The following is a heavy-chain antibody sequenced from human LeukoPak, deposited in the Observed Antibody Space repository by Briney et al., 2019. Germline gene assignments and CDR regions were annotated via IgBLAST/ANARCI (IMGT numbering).Heavy chain of an antibody. CDR3: ARGKIVVVPAAIQSPILSY. J-gene: IGHJ4*02. CDR2: IIPIFGTA. Sequence: ASVKVSCKASGYTFTGYYMHWVRQAPGQGLEWMGGIIPIFGTANYAQKFQGRVTITTDESTSTAYMELSSLRSEDTAVYYCARGKIVVVPAAIQSPILSYWGQGTLVTVSS. V-gene: IGHV1-69*05. CDR1: GYTFTGYY. D-gene: IGHD2-2*02.